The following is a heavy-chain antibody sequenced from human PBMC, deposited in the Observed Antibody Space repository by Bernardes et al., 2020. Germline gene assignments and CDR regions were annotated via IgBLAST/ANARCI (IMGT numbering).Heavy chain of an antibody. J-gene: IGHJ5*02. D-gene: IGHD3-9*01. CDR2: IYWNDDK. V-gene: IGHV2-5*01. CDR1: GFSLSTSGVG. CDR3: AHRRVRRYFDRSSWFDP. Sequence: SGPTLVKLTQTLTLTCTFSGFSLSTSGVGVGWIRQPPGKALEWLALIYWNDDKRYSPSLKSRLTITKDTSKNQVVLTMTNMDPVDKATYYCAHRRVRRYFDRSSWFDPWGQGTLVTVSS.